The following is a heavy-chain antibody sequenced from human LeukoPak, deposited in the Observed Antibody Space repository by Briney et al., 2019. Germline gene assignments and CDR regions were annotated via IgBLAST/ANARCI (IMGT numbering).Heavy chain of an antibody. D-gene: IGHD1-14*01. Sequence: ASVKVSCKVSGYTLTELSMHWVRQAPGKGLEWMGGFDPEDGETIYAQKFQGRVTMTEDTSTDTAYMELSSLRSEDTAVYYCASSSAPISRRDYYYGTDVWGQGTTVTVSS. J-gene: IGHJ6*02. V-gene: IGHV1-24*01. CDR2: FDPEDGET. CDR1: GYTLTELS. CDR3: ASSSAPISRRDYYYGTDV.